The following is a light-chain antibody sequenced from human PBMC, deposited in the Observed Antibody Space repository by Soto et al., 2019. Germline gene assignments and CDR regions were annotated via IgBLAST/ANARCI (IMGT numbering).Light chain of an antibody. CDR3: SSYAGGDNLL. J-gene: IGLJ3*02. CDR2: EVS. V-gene: IGLV2-8*01. CDR1: SSDVGAYNY. Sequence: QPVLTQPPSASGSPGQSVTISCTGTSSDVGAYNYVSWYQQHPGKAPKLLICEVSKRPSGIPDRFSGSKSGNTASLTVSGLQAEDEADYYCSSYAGGDNLLFGGGTKLTVL.